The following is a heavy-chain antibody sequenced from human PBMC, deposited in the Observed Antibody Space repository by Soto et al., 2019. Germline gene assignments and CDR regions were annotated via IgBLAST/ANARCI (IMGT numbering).Heavy chain of an antibody. CDR3: AREVQVHTPAFVY. Sequence: QVQLVQSGAEMKKPGSSVKVSCQSSGGTFNTYAMNWVRQAPGQGPEWMGDISPMFGAANYAPKFQGRVTXXXXXXXXTXXMQLSSLTSEDTALYFCAREVQVHTPAFVYWGQGTLVTVSS. J-gene: IGHJ4*02. V-gene: IGHV1-69*01. D-gene: IGHD3-10*01. CDR1: GGTFNTYA. CDR2: ISPMFGAA.